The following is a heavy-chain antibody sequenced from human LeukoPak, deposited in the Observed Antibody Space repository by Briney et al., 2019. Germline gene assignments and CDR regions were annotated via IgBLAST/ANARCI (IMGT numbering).Heavy chain of an antibody. Sequence: PSETLSLTCTVSGGSISSSSYYWGWIRQRPGKGLEWIGSIYYSGSTYYNPSLKSRVTISVDTSKNQFSLKLSSVTAADTAVYYCARVTYYYDSSSWKMRYYFDYWGQGTLVTVSS. D-gene: IGHD3-22*01. CDR1: GGSISSSSYY. J-gene: IGHJ4*02. CDR3: ARVTYYYDSSSWKMRYYFDY. V-gene: IGHV4-39*07. CDR2: IYYSGST.